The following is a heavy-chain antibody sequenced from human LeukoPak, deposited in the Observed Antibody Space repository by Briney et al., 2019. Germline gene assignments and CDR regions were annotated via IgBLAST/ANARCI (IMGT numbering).Heavy chain of an antibody. CDR3: ARGPKYSSGLLGY. Sequence: SETLSLTCTVSGGSISSFYWRWIRQPPGEGLEWIGYIYYSGSTNYNRSFKSRVPISVDPPKNQSSLKMSSVTAADTAVTYCARGPKYSSGLLGYWGQGTRLTVSS. J-gene: IGHJ4*02. CDR1: GGSISSFY. V-gene: IGHV4-59*01. D-gene: IGHD6-19*01. CDR2: IYYSGST.